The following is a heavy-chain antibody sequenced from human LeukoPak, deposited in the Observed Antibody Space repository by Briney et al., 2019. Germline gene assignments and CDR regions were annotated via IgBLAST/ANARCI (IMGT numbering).Heavy chain of an antibody. D-gene: IGHD6-13*01. Sequence: GGSLRLSCAASGFTVSSNCMSWVRQAPGKGLEWVSVIYSGGSTYYADSVKGRFTISRDNSKNTLYLQMNSLRAEDTAVYYCARGVAAAVVDYWGQGTLVTVSS. CDR3: ARGVAAAVVDY. V-gene: IGHV3-53*01. CDR2: IYSGGST. J-gene: IGHJ4*02. CDR1: GFTVSSNC.